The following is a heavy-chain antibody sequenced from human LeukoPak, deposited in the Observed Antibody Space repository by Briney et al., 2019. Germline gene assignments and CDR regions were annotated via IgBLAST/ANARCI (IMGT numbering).Heavy chain of an antibody. CDR2: ISGRSADI. J-gene: IGHJ4*02. V-gene: IGHV3-21*06. D-gene: IGHD3-22*01. CDR1: GFPFSSYE. Sequence: GGSLRLSCAASGFPFSSYEMNWVRQAPGKGLEWVSSISGRSADIYYADSVKGRFTISRDNAKNSVFLQMNNLRVEDTAIYYCARRGYHDSSGYDYWGQGTPVTVSS. CDR3: ARRGYHDSSGYDY.